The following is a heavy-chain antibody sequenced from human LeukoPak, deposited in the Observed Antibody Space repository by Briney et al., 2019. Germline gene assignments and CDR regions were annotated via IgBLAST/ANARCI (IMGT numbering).Heavy chain of an antibody. CDR1: GFTFSSYG. CDR3: ARDSCSSTSCYGGYSFDY. J-gene: IGHJ4*02. Sequence: GRSLRLSCAASGFTFSSYGMHWVRQAPGKGLEWVAVIWYDGSNKYYADSVKGRFTISRDNSKNTLYLQMSSLRAEDTAVYYCARDSCSSTSCYGGYSFDYWGQGTLVTVSS. D-gene: IGHD2-2*01. CDR2: IWYDGSNK. V-gene: IGHV3-33*01.